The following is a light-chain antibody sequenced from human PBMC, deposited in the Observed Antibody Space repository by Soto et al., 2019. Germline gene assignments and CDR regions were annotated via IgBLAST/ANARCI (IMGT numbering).Light chain of an antibody. V-gene: IGKV3-20*01. CDR2: GAS. Sequence: EIVMTQSPATLSVSTGERVTLSCRASQGVGSTLAWYQQKPGQAPRLLIYGASSRATGIPDRFSGSGSGTDFTLTISRVAPEDFAVYYCQQYGSLPITFGQGTRLEIK. CDR3: QQYGSLPIT. CDR1: QGVGST. J-gene: IGKJ5*01.